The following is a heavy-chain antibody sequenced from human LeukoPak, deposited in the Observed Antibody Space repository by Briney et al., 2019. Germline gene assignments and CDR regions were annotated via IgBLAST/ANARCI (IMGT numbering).Heavy chain of an antibody. CDR1: GGSISNTNW. V-gene: IGHV4-4*02. CDR3: AREGGPYRPLDY. CDR2: VNLQGST. J-gene: IGHJ4*02. Sequence: SETLSLTCGVSGGSISNTNWWTWVRPPPGKGLEWIGEVNLQGSTNYNPSLNSRVAISVDKSENHISLKLTSVTAADTAGYYCAREGGPYRPLDYSGQGTLVTVAS.